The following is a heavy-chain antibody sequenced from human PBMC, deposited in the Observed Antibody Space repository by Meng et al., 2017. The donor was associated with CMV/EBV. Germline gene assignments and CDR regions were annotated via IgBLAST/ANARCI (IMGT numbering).Heavy chain of an antibody. CDR1: GFTFSSYW. D-gene: IGHD3-22*01. J-gene: IGHJ5*02. CDR3: AREEKYYDSSGYYYDWFDP. V-gene: IGHV3-74*01. Sequence: GESLKISCAASGFTFSSYWMHWVRQAPGKGLVWVSRINSDGSSTSYADSVKGRFTISRDNAKNTLYLQMNSLRAEDTAVYYCAREEKYYDSSGYYYDWFDPWGQGTLVTVSS. CDR2: INSDGSST.